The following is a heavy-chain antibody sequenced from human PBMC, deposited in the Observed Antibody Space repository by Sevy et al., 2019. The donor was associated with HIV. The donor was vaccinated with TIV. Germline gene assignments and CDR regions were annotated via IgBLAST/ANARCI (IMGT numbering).Heavy chain of an antibody. V-gene: IGHV3-7*03. Sequence: GGSLRLSCVASGFTFSNSWMNWVRQAPGKGLEWVANINPGGTEEFYVDSVKGRFIISRDNAKNSLFLQMNSLRAEDTAVYYCAKLQSGDCSRTSCRDYYFDSWGQGTLVTVSS. D-gene: IGHD2-2*01. J-gene: IGHJ4*02. CDR1: GFTFSNSW. CDR2: INPGGTEE. CDR3: AKLQSGDCSRTSCRDYYFDS.